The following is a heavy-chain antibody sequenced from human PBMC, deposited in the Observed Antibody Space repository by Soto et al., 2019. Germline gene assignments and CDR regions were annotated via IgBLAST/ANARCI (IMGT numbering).Heavy chain of an antibody. V-gene: IGHV3-66*01. CDR1: GFGASVNY. Sequence: GSLRLSCAASGFGASVNYMTWVRQAPGKGLEWVSVITGGDNTFYADSVKGRFTISRDNSKNTLYLQMNSLRVEDTAMYYCVRENYYYGMDVWGQGTAVTVSS. CDR3: VRENYYYGMDV. J-gene: IGHJ6*02. CDR2: ITGGDNT.